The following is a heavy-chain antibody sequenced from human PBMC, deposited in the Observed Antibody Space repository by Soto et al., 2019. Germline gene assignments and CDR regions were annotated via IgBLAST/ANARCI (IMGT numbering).Heavy chain of an antibody. CDR3: ATAMGNGWLSGDY. V-gene: IGHV3-30*03. CDR2: ISYDGSNK. CDR1: GFTFSSYG. J-gene: IGHJ4*02. D-gene: IGHD1-1*01. Sequence: QVQLVESGGGVVQPGRSLRLSCAASGFTFSSYGMHWVRQAPGKGLEWVAVISYDGSNKYYADSVKGRFTISRDNSKNTLYLQMNSLRAEDTAVYYCATAMGNGWLSGDYWGQGTLVTVSS.